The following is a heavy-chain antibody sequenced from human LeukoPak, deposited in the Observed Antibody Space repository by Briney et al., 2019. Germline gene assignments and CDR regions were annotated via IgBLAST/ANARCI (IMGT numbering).Heavy chain of an antibody. V-gene: IGHV4-39*01. CDR3: ARYGGPRSFDY. J-gene: IGHJ4*02. CDR1: GGSIDTDSYY. Sequence: SETLSLTCSVSGGSIDTDSYYWAWIRQSPGKGLEWIGSIYYSGSTYYNPSLKSRVTISVDTSKNQFSLRLRSVTAGDTSVFYCARYGGPRSFDYWGQGTLVTVSS. D-gene: IGHD3-16*01. CDR2: IYYSGST.